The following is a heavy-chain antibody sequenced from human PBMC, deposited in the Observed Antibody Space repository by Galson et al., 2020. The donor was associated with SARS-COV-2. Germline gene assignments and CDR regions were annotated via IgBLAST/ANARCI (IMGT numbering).Heavy chain of an antibody. CDR1: GYTISSGYY. Sequence: SQTLSLTCTVSGYTISSGYYWGCIRQAPGKGLEWSASVYQGGSTSYNPSLTGRISISMDTSKDQFSLGRNSVTAADTAVYYCVRSIYFFDYWGQGSLVTVSS. CDR3: VRSIYFFDY. V-gene: IGHV4-38-2*02. J-gene: IGHJ4*02. CDR2: VYQGGST. D-gene: IGHD3-3*01.